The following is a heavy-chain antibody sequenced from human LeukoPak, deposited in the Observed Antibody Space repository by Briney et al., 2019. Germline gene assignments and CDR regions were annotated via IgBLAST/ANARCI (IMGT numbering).Heavy chain of an antibody. Sequence: SETLSLTCAVSGGSISNSNWWSWVRQAPGKGLERIGEISHSGSTNYNASLKSRVTISVDTSKNQFSLKVISMTAADTAVYYCTKSDGYGLIRICGRGTMVTVSS. J-gene: IGHJ3*02. D-gene: IGHD3-10*01. CDR2: ISHSGST. CDR3: TKSDGYGLIRI. V-gene: IGHV4-4*02. CDR1: GGSISNSNW.